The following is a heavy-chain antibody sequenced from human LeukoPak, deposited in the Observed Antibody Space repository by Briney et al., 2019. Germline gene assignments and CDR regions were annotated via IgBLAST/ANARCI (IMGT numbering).Heavy chain of an antibody. J-gene: IGHJ5*02. CDR2: IKSKIDGGAI. D-gene: IGHD2/OR15-2a*01. CDR3: TTDTFYMKGLDP. CDR1: XXXXXXXW. Sequence: GXLRLSCAAXXXXXXXXWMXXXRQAPXKXLEXXXRIKSKIDGGAIDYATPVKGRFTMSRDDSKNTLYLQMNSLKNEDTARYYCTTDTFYMKGLDPWGQGTLVIVSS. V-gene: IGHV3-15*07.